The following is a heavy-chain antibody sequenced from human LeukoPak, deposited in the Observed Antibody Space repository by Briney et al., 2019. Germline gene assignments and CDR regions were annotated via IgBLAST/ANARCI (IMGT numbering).Heavy chain of an antibody. J-gene: IGHJ5*02. CDR3: SRRTSGSRFDP. CDR2: IYYSGST. Sequence: SETLSLTCTVPGGSISSSYWSWIRPPPGTGLEWIGYIYYSGSTTYNPPLKRRVTISVDTSKRQFSLNLSSVTAADTAVYYCSRRTSGSRFDPWGQGTLVTVSS. D-gene: IGHD3-10*01. V-gene: IGHV4-59*01. CDR1: GGSISSSY.